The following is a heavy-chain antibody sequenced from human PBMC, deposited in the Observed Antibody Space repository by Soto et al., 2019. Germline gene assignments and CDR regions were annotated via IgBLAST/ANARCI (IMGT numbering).Heavy chain of an antibody. V-gene: IGHV3-48*02. CDR2: ISGGSSRI. CDR3: ARVIYGGWSTIKDYYYYAMDV. CDR1: GFSFSTYD. Sequence: GGSLRLSYAASGFSFSTYDMNWVRQAPGKGLEWVSYISGGSSRIFYADSVKGRFTISRDNAKNSLYLQMNSLRDEDTGVYYCARVIYGGWSTIKDYYYYAMDVWGQGTTVTVSS. J-gene: IGHJ6*02. D-gene: IGHD5-12*01.